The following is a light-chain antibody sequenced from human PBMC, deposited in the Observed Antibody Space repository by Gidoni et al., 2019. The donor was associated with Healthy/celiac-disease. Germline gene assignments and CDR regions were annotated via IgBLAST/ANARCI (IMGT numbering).Light chain of an antibody. CDR2: EVS. CDR1: SSDVGGYNY. CDR3: SSYTSSSSSYV. V-gene: IGLV2-14*01. J-gene: IGLJ1*01. Sequence: HSALTQPVSVSGSPGQSLSISCTGTSSDVGGYNYVSWYQQHPGKAPKLMIYEVSNRPSGVSNRFSGSKSGNTASLTISGLQAEDEADYYCSSYTSSSSSYVFGTGTQVTVL.